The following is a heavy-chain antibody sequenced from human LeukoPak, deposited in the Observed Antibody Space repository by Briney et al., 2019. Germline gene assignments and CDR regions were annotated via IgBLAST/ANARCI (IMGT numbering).Heavy chain of an antibody. CDR1: GFTFSTYW. CDR3: VRGYTIGPGGY. CDR2: IKEDGSEK. V-gene: IGHV3-7*02. D-gene: IGHD3-16*02. J-gene: IGHJ4*02. Sequence: GGSLRLSCAASGFTFSTYWMTWVRQAPGKGLEWLAKIKEDGSEKYYVDSVKGRCTISRDNAKNTLHLQMNSLRVEDTAVYYCVRGYTIGPGGYWGQGTLVTVSS.